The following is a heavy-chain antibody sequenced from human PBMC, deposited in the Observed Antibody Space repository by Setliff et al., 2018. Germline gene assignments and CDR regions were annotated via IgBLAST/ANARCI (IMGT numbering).Heavy chain of an antibody. J-gene: IGHJ4*02. Sequence: TSETLSLTCSVSGGSISSGGFYWSWIRQSAGRGLEWIGHFHTGGATDYNLSLKSRVTISLGSSKNQFSLRLSSVTAADAAVYFCARESATIGEFPLYYFDKWGQGIPVTVSS. CDR3: ARESATIGEFPLYYFDK. V-gene: IGHV4-61*09. CDR1: GGSISSGGFY. CDR2: FHTGGAT. D-gene: IGHD3-10*01.